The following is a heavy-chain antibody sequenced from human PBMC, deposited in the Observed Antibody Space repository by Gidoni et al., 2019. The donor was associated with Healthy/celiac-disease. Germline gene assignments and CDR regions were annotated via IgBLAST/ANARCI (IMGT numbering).Heavy chain of an antibody. J-gene: IGHJ4*02. V-gene: IGHV3-23*01. Sequence: EVQLLESGGGLVQPGGSLRLSCAASGFTFSSYAMSWVRQAPGKGLEWVSGISGSGGSTYYEDSVKGRFTISRDNSKNTLYLQMNSLRGEDTAVYYCAKPSPRKGDYSDYWGQGTLVTVSS. CDR2: ISGSGGST. CDR3: AKPSPRKGDYSDY. CDR1: GFTFSSYA.